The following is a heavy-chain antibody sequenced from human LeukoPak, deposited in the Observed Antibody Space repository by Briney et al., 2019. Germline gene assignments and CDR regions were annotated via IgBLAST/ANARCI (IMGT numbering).Heavy chain of an antibody. CDR3: ARSSYSSSSSV. CDR1: GLAFSAYK. J-gene: IGHJ3*01. Sequence: GGSLRLSCAASGLAFSAYKMHWVRQAPGKGLVWVSRITNDGSSTTYADSVKGRFTISRDNAKNMLYLQVNSLRAEDTAVYYCARSSYSSSSSVWGQGTMVTVSS. CDR2: ITNDGSST. V-gene: IGHV3-74*01. D-gene: IGHD6-6*01.